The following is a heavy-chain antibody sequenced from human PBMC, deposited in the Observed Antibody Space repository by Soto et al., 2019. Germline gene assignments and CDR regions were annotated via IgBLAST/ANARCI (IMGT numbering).Heavy chain of an antibody. CDR1: GYTLTELS. D-gene: IGHD6-6*01. Sequence: ASVKVSCKVSGYTLTELSMHWVRQAPGKGLEWMGGFDPEDGETIYAQKFQGRVTMTEDTSTDTAYMELSSLRSEDTAVYYCATDTYSSSSPYINYYYYGMDVWGQGTPVTVSS. J-gene: IGHJ6*02. CDR2: FDPEDGET. CDR3: ATDTYSSSSPYINYYYYGMDV. V-gene: IGHV1-24*01.